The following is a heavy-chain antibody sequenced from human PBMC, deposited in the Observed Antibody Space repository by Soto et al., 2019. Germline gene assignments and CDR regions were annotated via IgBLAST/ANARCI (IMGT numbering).Heavy chain of an antibody. CDR1: GGSISSGGYS. CDR2: IYYSGST. CDR3: ARLVVRYYYGMDV. Sequence: PSETLSLTCAVSGGSISSGGYSWSWIRQPPGKGLEWIGSIYYSGSTYYNPSLKSRVTISVDTSKNQFSLKLSSVTAADTAVYYCARLVVRYYYGMDVWGQGTTVTVSS. V-gene: IGHV4-39*01. D-gene: IGHD3-22*01. J-gene: IGHJ6*02.